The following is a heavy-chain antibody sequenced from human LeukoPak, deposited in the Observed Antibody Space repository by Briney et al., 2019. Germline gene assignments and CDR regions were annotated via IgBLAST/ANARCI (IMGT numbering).Heavy chain of an antibody. CDR3: ARGGAVAGGDFDY. V-gene: IGHV4-38-2*02. J-gene: IGHJ4*02. CDR1: GYSISSGYY. D-gene: IGHD6-19*01. Sequence: SETLSLTCTVSGYSISSGYYWGWIRQPPGKGLEWIGTVYHRGSTYYNPSLKSRVTISVDTSKNQFPLKVSSVTAADTAVYYCARGGAVAGGDFDYWGQGTLVTVSS. CDR2: VYHRGST.